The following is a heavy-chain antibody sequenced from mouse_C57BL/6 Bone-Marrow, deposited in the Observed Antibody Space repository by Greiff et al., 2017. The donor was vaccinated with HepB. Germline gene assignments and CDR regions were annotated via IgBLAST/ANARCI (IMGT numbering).Heavy chain of an antibody. Sequence: EVQLVESGGGLVKPGGSLKLSCAASGFTFSSYAMSWVRQTPEKRLEWVATISDGGSYTYYPDNVKGRFTISRDNAKNNLYLQMSHLKSEDTAMYYCARRGMIEYFDVWGTGTTVTVSS. CDR1: GFTFSSYA. V-gene: IGHV5-4*03. J-gene: IGHJ1*03. CDR2: ISDGGSYT. D-gene: IGHD2-4*01. CDR3: ARRGMIEYFDV.